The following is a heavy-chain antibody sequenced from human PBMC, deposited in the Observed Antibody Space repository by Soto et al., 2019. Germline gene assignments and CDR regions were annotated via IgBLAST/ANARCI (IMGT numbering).Heavy chain of an antibody. D-gene: IGHD6-6*01. Sequence: QLQLQESGPGLVKPSETLSLTCTVSGGSISSSSYYWGWIRQPPGKGLEWIGSIYYSGSTYYNPSLKGRVTISVDTSKNQFSLKLSSVTAADTAVYYCASHYGGSGAYYGMDVWGQGTTVTVSS. CDR1: GGSISSSSYY. CDR2: IYYSGST. CDR3: ASHYGGSGAYYGMDV. V-gene: IGHV4-39*01. J-gene: IGHJ6*02.